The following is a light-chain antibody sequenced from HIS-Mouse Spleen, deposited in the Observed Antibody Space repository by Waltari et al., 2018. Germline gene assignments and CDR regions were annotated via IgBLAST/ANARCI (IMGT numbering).Light chain of an antibody. Sequence: SSELTQDPAVSVALGQTVRITCQGDSLRSYYASWYQQKPGQAPVLVIYGKNNRPSGIPDRFSCSSSGNTASLTIPGAQAEDEADYYCNSRDSSGNHQVFGGGTKLTVL. J-gene: IGLJ2*01. V-gene: IGLV3-19*01. CDR2: GKN. CDR3: NSRDSSGNHQV. CDR1: SLRSYY.